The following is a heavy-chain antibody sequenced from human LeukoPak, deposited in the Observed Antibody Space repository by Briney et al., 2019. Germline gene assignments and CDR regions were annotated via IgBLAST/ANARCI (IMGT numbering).Heavy chain of an antibody. CDR1: GGSFSDYY. J-gene: IGHJ6*02. Sequence: PSETLSLTCAVYGGSFSDYYWSWIRQPPGKGLEWIGYIYYSGSTTYNPSLNSRVTISVDTSKNQFSLKLSSVTAADTAVYYCARHGGYYSGSGSSDGMDVWGQGTTVTVSS. V-gene: IGHV4-59*08. D-gene: IGHD3-10*01. CDR3: ARHGGYYSGSGSSDGMDV. CDR2: IYYSGST.